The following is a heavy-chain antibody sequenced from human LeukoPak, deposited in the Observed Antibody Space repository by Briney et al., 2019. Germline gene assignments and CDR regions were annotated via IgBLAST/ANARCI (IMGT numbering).Heavy chain of an antibody. CDR3: ARDLGGPTRGIDY. CDR1: RSTFTVHY. V-gene: IGHV1-18*04. J-gene: IGHJ4*02. D-gene: IGHD1-26*01. Sequence: ASVQLSCTCSRSTFTVHYNYWLRQAPGPRHELMGWISAYNGNTNYAQKLQGRVTMTTDTSTSTTYMELRSLRSDAPAVYYCARDLGGPTRGIDYWGQGTLVTVSS. CDR2: ISAYNGNT.